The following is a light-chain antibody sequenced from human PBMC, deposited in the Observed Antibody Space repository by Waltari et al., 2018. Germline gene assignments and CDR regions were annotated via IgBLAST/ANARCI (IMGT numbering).Light chain of an antibody. V-gene: IGLV2-23*02. J-gene: IGLJ2*01. CDR2: GVS. CDR1: SSDVGSYNL. Sequence: QSTLTQPASVSGSPGQSITISCTGTSSDVGSYNLVSWVQQRPGKAPKFMIYGVSKRPSGVSTRFAGSKSGNTASLTISGLQAEDEADYHCCSYAGSFTVIFGGGTKLTVL. CDR3: CSYAGSFTVI.